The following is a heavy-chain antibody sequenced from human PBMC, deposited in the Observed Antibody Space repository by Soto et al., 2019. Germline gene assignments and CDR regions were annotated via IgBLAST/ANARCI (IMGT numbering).Heavy chain of an antibody. CDR1: DYTFANYL. CDR2: IYPFDSDN. J-gene: IGHJ6*02. D-gene: IGHD1-20*01. V-gene: IGHV5-51*03. CDR3: TRVSTSPSRYLSYHYFALDV. Sequence: PGASMNISYKGSDYTFANYLLGWVRPLPGKGLEWMGFIYPFDSDNRYNPSFHGHATITDTNFITTAYLQWSTLKASDSSLYYCTRVSTSPSRYLSYHYFALDVWGLGTTVTVSS.